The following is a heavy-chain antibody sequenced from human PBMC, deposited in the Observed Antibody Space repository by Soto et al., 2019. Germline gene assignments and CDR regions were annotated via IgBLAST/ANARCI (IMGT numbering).Heavy chain of an antibody. CDR2: ISYDGSNK. J-gene: IGHJ4*02. Sequence: ESGGGVVQPGRSLRLSCAASGFTFSSYGMHWVRQAPGKGLEWVAVISYDGSNKYYADYVKGRFTISRDNSKNTLYLQMKSMRAEDKAVYYCAPWFGAFDYWGQGTLVTVSS. V-gene: IGHV3-30*03. D-gene: IGHD3-10*01. CDR3: APWFGAFDY. CDR1: GFTFSSYG.